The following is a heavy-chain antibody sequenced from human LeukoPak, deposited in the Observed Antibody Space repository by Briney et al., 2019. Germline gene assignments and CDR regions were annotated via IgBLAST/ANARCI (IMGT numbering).Heavy chain of an antibody. CDR3: AKELGLTMVRGVVDY. D-gene: IGHD3-10*01. CDR1: GFTFSDYY. V-gene: IGHV3-23*01. Sequence: GGSLRLSCAASGFTFSDYYMSWVRQAPGKGLEWVSAISNSGGSKYYADSVKGRFTISRDNSKNTLYLQVNSLRAEDTAVYYCAKELGLTMVRGVVDYWGQGTLVTVSS. J-gene: IGHJ4*02. CDR2: ISNSGGSK.